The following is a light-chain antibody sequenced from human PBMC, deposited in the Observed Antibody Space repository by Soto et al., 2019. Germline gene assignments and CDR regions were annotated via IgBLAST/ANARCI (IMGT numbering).Light chain of an antibody. J-gene: IGLJ2*01. Sequence: QSALTQPPSASGSPGQSVTISCTGTSSDVGAYNYVSWYQQHPGKAPKLIISEVTKRPSGVPDRFSGPKSGNTASLPVSGLQAEDEADYYCNSYAGSNNPVVFGGGTKLTVL. CDR2: EVT. CDR1: SSDVGAYNY. V-gene: IGLV2-8*01. CDR3: NSYAGSNNPVV.